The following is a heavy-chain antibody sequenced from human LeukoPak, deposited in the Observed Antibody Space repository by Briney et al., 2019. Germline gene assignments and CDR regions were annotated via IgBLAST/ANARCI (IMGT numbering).Heavy chain of an antibody. CDR1: GGSFSGYY. J-gene: IGHJ4*02. Sequence: KPSETLSLTCAVYGGSFSGYYWSWIRQPPGKGLEWIGEINHSGSTNYNPSLTSRVTISVDTSKNQFSLRLTSVTAADTAVYYCARYPYSDSGVWQAFDYWGQGTLVTVSS. CDR2: INHSGST. CDR3: ARYPYSDSGVWQAFDY. D-gene: IGHD5-12*01. V-gene: IGHV4-34*01.